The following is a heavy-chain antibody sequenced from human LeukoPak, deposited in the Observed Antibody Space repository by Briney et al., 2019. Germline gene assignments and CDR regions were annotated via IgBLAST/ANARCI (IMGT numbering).Heavy chain of an antibody. J-gene: IGHJ5*02. D-gene: IGHD2-15*01. CDR3: ARDDVPYSA. Sequence: PSETLSLTCTVSGGSVSSGSFYWIWIRQPPGKGLEWIGYIYYSGGTKYNPSLNSRVTISIDTSNNQFSLKLNSATAADTAVYYCARDDVPYSAWGQGTLVTVSS. V-gene: IGHV4-61*01. CDR1: GGSVSSGSFY. CDR2: IYYSGGT.